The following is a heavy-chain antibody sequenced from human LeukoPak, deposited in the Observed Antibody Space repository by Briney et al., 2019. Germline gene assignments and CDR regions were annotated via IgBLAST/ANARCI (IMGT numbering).Heavy chain of an antibody. Sequence: GGSLRLSCAASGFTFSSYEMNWVRQAPMKGLEWVSSIGTDGSYIYYADSVQGRFTISRDNAKNSLYLQMNSLTAEDTAVYYCARKMKTGDRVGTFDIWGQGTMVTVSS. CDR3: ARKMKTGDRVGTFDI. CDR1: GFTFSSYE. J-gene: IGHJ3*02. CDR2: IGTDGSYI. V-gene: IGHV3-21*01. D-gene: IGHD1-1*01.